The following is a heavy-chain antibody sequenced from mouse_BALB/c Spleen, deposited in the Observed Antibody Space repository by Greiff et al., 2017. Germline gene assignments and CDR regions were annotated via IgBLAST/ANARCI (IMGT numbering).Heavy chain of an antibody. CDR3: AREPDY. Sequence: QVQLQQSGAELAKPGASVKMSCKASGYTFTSYWMHWVKQRPGQGLEWIGYINPSTGYTEYNQKFKDKATLTADKSSSTAYMQLSSLTSDDSAVYVCAREPDYWGQGTTLTVSA. V-gene: IGHV1-7*01. J-gene: IGHJ2*01. CDR2: INPSTGYT. CDR1: GYTFTSYW.